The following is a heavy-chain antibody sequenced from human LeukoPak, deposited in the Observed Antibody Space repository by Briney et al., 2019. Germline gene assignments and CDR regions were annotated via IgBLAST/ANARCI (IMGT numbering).Heavy chain of an antibody. D-gene: IGHD2-15*01. CDR2: INAGKGNT. V-gene: IGHV1-3*01. J-gene: IGHJ5*02. CDR3: ARDPWDLGYCSGGSCYPGNNWFDP. Sequence: WASVKVSCKASWYTFTSYAMHWVRQAPGQRLEWIGWINAGKGNTKYSQKFQGRVTITRDTSASTAYMELSSLRSEDTAVYYCARDPWDLGYCSGGSCYPGNNWFDPWGQGTLVTVSS. CDR1: WYTFTSYA.